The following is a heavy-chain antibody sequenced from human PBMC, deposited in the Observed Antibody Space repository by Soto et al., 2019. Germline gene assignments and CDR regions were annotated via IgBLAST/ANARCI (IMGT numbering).Heavy chain of an antibody. V-gene: IGHV1-46*03. CDR2: INPSGGST. J-gene: IGHJ6*03. CDR3: ARSGWDCTNGVCYTLGSNYYYMDV. D-gene: IGHD2-8*01. Sequence: ASVKVSCKASGYTFTSYYMHWVRQAPGQGLEWMGIINPSGGSTSYAQKFQGRVTMTRDTSTSTVYMELSSLRSEDTAVYYCARSGWDCTNGVCYTLGSNYYYMDVWGKGTTVTVSS. CDR1: GYTFTSYY.